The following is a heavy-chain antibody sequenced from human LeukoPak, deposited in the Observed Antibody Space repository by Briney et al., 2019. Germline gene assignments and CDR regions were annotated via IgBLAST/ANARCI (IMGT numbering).Heavy chain of an antibody. CDR2: RWYDGSKK. V-gene: IGHV3-33*01. CDR3: ARDPGWFGELYNYYSYGMDV. J-gene: IGHJ6*02. D-gene: IGHD3-10*01. Sequence: GGSLRLSCAASGCTFSSYGMHWVRQAPGKGREWVAVRWYDGSKKYYADSVKGRFTISRDNSKNPLCLQMNSMRAEDTAVYYRARDPGWFGELYNYYSYGMDVWGQGTTVTVSS. CDR1: GCTFSSYG.